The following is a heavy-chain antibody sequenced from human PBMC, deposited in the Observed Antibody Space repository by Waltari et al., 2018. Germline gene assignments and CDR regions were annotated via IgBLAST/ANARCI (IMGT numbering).Heavy chain of an antibody. V-gene: IGHV3-48*04. CDR3: AGGIAAADTTGY. Sequence: EVQLVESGGGLVQPGGSLRLSCAASGFTFSSYSMNWVRQAPGKGLEGVSYISSSSSTIYYADSVKGRFTITRDNAKNSLYLQMNSLRAEDTAVYYCAGGIAAADTTGYWGQGTLVTVSS. J-gene: IGHJ4*02. CDR2: ISSSSSTI. CDR1: GFTFSSYS. D-gene: IGHD6-13*01.